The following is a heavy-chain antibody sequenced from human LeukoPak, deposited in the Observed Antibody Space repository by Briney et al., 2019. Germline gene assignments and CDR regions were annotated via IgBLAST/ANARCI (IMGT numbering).Heavy chain of an antibody. V-gene: IGHV4-39*01. CDR1: GGSISSSSYC. D-gene: IGHD3-10*01. J-gene: IGHJ4*02. CDR2: IYYSGST. Sequence: SETLSLTCTVSGGSISSSSYCWGWIRQPPGKGLEWFGSIYYSGSTYYNPSLKCRVTISVDTSKNQFYLKLSSVTAADTAVYYCARFAIYCSGSYRYFDYWGQGTLVTVSS. CDR3: ARFAIYCSGSYRYFDY.